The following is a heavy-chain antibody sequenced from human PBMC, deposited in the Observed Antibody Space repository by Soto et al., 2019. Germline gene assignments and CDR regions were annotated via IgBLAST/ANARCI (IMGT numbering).Heavy chain of an antibody. J-gene: IGHJ6*02. D-gene: IGHD5-12*01. Sequence: PSETLSLTCAVYGGSFRCYYLSWIRQPPGKGLEWIGEINHSGSTNYNPSLKSRVTISVDTSKNQFSLKLSSVTAADAAVYYCARGNKWLRFARYYYYGMDVWGQGTTVTVSS. CDR3: ARGNKWLRFARYYYYGMDV. CDR2: INHSGST. CDR1: GGSFRCYY. V-gene: IGHV4-34*01.